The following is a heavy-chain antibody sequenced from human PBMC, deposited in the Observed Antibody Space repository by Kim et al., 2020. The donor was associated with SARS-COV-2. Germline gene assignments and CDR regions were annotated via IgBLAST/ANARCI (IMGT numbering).Heavy chain of an antibody. CDR1: GGSISSSSYY. CDR3: ASEYSSSFFRFRYFDY. D-gene: IGHD6-6*01. Sequence: SETLSLTCTVSGGSISSSSYYWGWIRQPPGKGLEWIGSIYYSGSTYYNPSLKSRVTISVDTSKNQFSLKLSSVTAADTAVYYCASEYSSSFFRFRYFDYWGQGTLVTVSS. CDR2: IYYSGST. J-gene: IGHJ4*02. V-gene: IGHV4-39*01.